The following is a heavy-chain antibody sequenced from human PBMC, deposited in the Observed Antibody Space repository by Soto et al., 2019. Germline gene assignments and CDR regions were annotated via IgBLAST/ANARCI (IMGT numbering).Heavy chain of an antibody. D-gene: IGHD3-10*01. CDR3: ARHRWGSGSYSGLLDF. CDR2: VHYSGSA. CDR1: GGSISTSSYF. J-gene: IGHJ4*02. Sequence: SETLSLTSSFSGGSISTSSYFWGWIRQPPGKGLEWVGAVHYSGSANYRSSLQSRVTISVDTSQNQFSLRLRSVTAADTAVYYCARHRWGSGSYSGLLDFWGQGALVTSPQ. V-gene: IGHV4-39*01.